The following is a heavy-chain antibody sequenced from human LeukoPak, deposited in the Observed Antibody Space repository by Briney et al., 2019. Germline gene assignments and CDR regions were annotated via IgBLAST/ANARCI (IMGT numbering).Heavy chain of an antibody. D-gene: IGHD2-15*01. J-gene: IGHJ6*02. V-gene: IGHV3-23*01. CDR2: ITDSGTGT. CDR3: ARDHCSGGSCYSYYYGMDV. CDR1: GFTFSSYA. Sequence: GGSLRLSCAASGFTFSSYALSWVRQAPGKGLEWVSGITDSGTGTYYADSVKGQFTISRDNSKNTLYLQMNSLRAEDTAVYYCARDHCSGGSCYSYYYGMDVWGQGTLVTVSS.